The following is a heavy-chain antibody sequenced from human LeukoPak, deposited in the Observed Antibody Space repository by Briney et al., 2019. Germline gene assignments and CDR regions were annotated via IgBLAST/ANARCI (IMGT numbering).Heavy chain of an antibody. Sequence: GSLRLSCAASGFTFSSYSMNWVRQAPGKGLEWVSSISSSSSYIYYADSVKGRFTISRDNAKNSLYLQMNSLRAEDTAVYYCARDATMVRGVKENDAFDIWGQGTMVTVSS. CDR1: GFTFSSYS. CDR2: ISSSSSYI. V-gene: IGHV3-21*01. D-gene: IGHD3-10*01. J-gene: IGHJ3*02. CDR3: ARDATMVRGVKENDAFDI.